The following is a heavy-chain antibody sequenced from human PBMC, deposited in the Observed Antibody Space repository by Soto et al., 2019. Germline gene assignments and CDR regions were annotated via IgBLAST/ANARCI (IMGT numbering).Heavy chain of an antibody. Sequence: SVKVSCKASGGTFLSYAIRLLLQAPGQGLEWMGGIIPIFGTANYAQKFQGRVTITADESTSTAYMELSSLRSEDTAVYYCAREVGWDYYYYGMDVWGQGTTVTV. V-gene: IGHV1-69*13. D-gene: IGHD1-26*01. J-gene: IGHJ6*02. CDR1: GGTFLSYA. CDR3: AREVGWDYYYYGMDV. CDR2: IIPIFGTA.